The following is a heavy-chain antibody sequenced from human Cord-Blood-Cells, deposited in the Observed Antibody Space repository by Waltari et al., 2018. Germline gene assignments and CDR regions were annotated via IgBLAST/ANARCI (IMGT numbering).Heavy chain of an antibody. J-gene: IGHJ4*02. Sequence: QLQLQESGPGLVKPSETLSLTCTVSGGSISSSSYYWGWIRQPPGKGLEWIGSIYYRGSTYYNPSLKSRVTISVDTSKNQFSLKLSSVTAADTAVYYCARHSSSWYDYWGQGTLVTVSS. V-gene: IGHV4-39*01. CDR1: GGSISSSSYY. CDR2: IYYRGST. CDR3: ARHSSSWYDY. D-gene: IGHD6-13*01.